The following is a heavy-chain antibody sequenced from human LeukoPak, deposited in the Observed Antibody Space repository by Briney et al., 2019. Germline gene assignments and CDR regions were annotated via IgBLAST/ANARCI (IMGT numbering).Heavy chain of an antibody. V-gene: IGHV3-30-3*01. J-gene: IGHJ4*02. Sequence: WRSLRLSCAASGFTFSTYSMHWVRQAPGKGLEWVAVTSYDGSNIYYADSVKGRFTISRDNSKNTLYLQMSSLRAEDTAIYYCARVYSSGWCLPFEYWGQGTLVTVSS. D-gene: IGHD6-19*01. CDR1: GFTFSTYS. CDR3: ARVYSSGWCLPFEY. CDR2: TSYDGSNI.